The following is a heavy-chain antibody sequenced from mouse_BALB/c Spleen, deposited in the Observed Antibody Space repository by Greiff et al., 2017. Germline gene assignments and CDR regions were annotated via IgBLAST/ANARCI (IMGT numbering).Heavy chain of an antibody. V-gene: IGHV5-17*02. D-gene: IGHD1-1*01. J-gene: IGHJ2*01. CDR1: GFTFSSFG. Sequence: EVKVVESGGGLVQPGGSRKLSCAASGFTFSSFGMHWVRQAPEKGLEWVAYISSGSSTIYYADTVKGRFTISRDNPKNTLFLQMTSLRSEDTAMYYCARYYYGSSSFDYWGQGTTLTVSS. CDR3: ARYYYGSSSFDY. CDR2: ISSGSSTI.